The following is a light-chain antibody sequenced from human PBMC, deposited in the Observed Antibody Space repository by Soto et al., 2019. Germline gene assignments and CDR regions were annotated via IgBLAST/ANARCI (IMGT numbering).Light chain of an antibody. CDR2: GSS. Sequence: EVVLTQSPGTLSLSPGERVTVSCRASQSVSNNYFAWYQQKPGQAPRLLIFGSSDRATGTPDRFSGSGSGTDFTLTISRLEPKDFAVYYCQQYGSSPPYTFGQGTKLEIK. CDR3: QQYGSSPPYT. J-gene: IGKJ2*01. CDR1: QSVSNNY. V-gene: IGKV3-20*01.